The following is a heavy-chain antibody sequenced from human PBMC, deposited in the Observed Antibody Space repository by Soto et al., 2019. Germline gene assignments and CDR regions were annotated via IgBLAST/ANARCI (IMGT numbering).Heavy chain of an antibody. V-gene: IGHV3-21*06. CDR3: ARDGSYSGYDMDY. CDR2: INAATRDT. D-gene: IGHD5-12*01. J-gene: IGHJ4*02. CDR1: GFTLGTNN. Sequence: EVQLVESGGGLVKPGGSLRLSGAASGFTLGTNNMNWARKAPGKGLEWVSFINAATRDTVYAASVRGRFTISRDNADNSLFLQMNSLRAEDTAVYYCARDGSYSGYDMDYWGQGTLVTVSS.